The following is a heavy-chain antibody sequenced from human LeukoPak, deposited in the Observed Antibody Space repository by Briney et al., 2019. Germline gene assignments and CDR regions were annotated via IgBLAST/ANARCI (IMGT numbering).Heavy chain of an antibody. CDR1: GFTLSSYW. D-gene: IGHD1-26*01. Sequence: GGSLTLSCEASGFTLSSYWMHWVRQGPGKGPVWVSRISPDGSDTSYADSVKGRFTISRDNAKNTLYLQMNSLRVEDTAVYYCVRGAYSGSLDYWGQGTLVTVSS. J-gene: IGHJ4*02. CDR3: VRGAYSGSLDY. CDR2: ISPDGSDT. V-gene: IGHV3-74*01.